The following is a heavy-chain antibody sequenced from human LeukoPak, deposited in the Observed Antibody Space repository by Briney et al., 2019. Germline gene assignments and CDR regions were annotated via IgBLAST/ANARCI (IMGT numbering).Heavy chain of an antibody. D-gene: IGHD2-2*02. CDR1: GYSISSGYF. Sequence: KSSETLSLTCNVSGYSISSGYFWGWVRQPPGKGLEWIGGIFSDGKTYYNPPLKSRVTMSVDTSKNQFSLKLSSVTAADTAVYYCASLGYCSSTSCYTTGEDYWGQGTLVTVSS. J-gene: IGHJ4*02. CDR2: IFSDGKT. CDR3: ASLGYCSSTSCYTTGEDY. V-gene: IGHV4-38-2*02.